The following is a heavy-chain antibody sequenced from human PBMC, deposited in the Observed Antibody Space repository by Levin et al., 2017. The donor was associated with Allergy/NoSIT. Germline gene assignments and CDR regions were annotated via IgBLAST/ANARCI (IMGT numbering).Heavy chain of an antibody. J-gene: IGHJ5*02. CDR2: MNPNSGNT. CDR3: ARGRRPKILLYYGKNWFDP. D-gene: IGHD3-10*01. V-gene: IGHV1-8*01. Sequence: PRASVKVSCKASGYTFTSYDINWVRQATGQGLEWMGWMNPNSGNTGYAQKFQGRVTMTRNTSISTAYMELSSLRSEDTAVYYCARGRRPKILLYYGKNWFDPWGQGTLVTVSS. CDR1: GYTFTSYD.